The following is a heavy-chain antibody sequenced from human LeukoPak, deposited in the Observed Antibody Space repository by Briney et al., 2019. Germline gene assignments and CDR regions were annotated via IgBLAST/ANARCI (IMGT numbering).Heavy chain of an antibody. CDR2: IYYSGIT. Sequence: PSETLSLTCTVSGGSISSYYWSWIRQPPGKGLEWIGFIYYSGITNYNPSLKSRVTISVDTSKNQFSLKLSSVTAADTAVYYCARWISGWNDGAFDIWGQGTMVTVSS. D-gene: IGHD1-1*01. CDR1: GGSISSYY. CDR3: ARWISGWNDGAFDI. V-gene: IGHV4-59*08. J-gene: IGHJ3*02.